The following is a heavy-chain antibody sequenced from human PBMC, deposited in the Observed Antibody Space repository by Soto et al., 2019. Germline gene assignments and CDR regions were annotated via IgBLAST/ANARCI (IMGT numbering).Heavy chain of an antibody. CDR3: AREVASYDRSGFFDY. D-gene: IGHD3-22*01. CDR2: ISYDGNNK. CDR1: GFIFSNSA. V-gene: IGHV3-30-3*01. Sequence: GGSLRLSCAGSGFIFSNSAFHWVRQAPGKGLEWVALISYDGNNKYYADSVKGRFTISRDNSKNTLYLQMHSLRADDTAVYYCAREVASYDRSGFFDYWGQGALVTVSS. J-gene: IGHJ4*02.